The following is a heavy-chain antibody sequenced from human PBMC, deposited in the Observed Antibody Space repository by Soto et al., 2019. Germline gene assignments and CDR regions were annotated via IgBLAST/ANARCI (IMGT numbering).Heavy chain of an antibody. V-gene: IGHV4-34*01. J-gene: IGHJ4*02. Sequence: QVQLQQWGAGLLKPSETLSLTCAVHGGSFSGYYWSWNRQPPGKGLEWIGEINHSGSTNYNPSLTSRVTISVGTSENQFPLKLSPVTAAGTGVYYWARGQSSRLLEWWGQGVLVTVSS. CDR3: ARGQSSRLLEW. D-gene: IGHD1-1*01. CDR1: GGSFSGYY. CDR2: INHSGST.